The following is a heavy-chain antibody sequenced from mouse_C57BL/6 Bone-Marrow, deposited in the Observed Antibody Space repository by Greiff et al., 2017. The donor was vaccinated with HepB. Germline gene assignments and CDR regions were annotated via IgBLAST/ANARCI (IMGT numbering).Heavy chain of an antibody. CDR3: ARLYDGYYDYAMDY. CDR2: IWSDGST. CDR1: GFSLTSYG. D-gene: IGHD2-3*01. Sequence: VKLMESGPGLVAPSQSLSITCTVSGFSLTSYGVHWVRQPPGKGLEWLVVIWSDGSTTYNSALKSRLSISKDNSKSQVFLKMNSLQTDDTAMYYCARLYDGYYDYAMDYWGQGTSVTVSS. J-gene: IGHJ4*01. V-gene: IGHV2-6*03.